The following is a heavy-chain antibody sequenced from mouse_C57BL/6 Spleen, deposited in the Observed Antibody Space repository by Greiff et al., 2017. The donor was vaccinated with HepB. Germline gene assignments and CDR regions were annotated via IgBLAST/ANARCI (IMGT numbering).Heavy chain of an antibody. CDR1: GFTFSSYA. Sequence: EVKLMESGGGLVKPGGSLKLSCAASGFTFSSYAMSWVRQTPEKRLEWVATISDGGSYTYYPDNVKGRFTISRDNAKNNLYLQMSHLKSEDTAMYYCARANYYGSQAWFAYWGQGTLVTVSA. D-gene: IGHD1-1*01. CDR2: ISDGGSYT. J-gene: IGHJ3*01. V-gene: IGHV5-4*03. CDR3: ARANYYGSQAWFAY.